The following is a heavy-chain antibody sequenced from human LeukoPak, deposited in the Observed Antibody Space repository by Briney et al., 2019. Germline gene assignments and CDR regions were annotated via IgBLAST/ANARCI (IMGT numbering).Heavy chain of an antibody. D-gene: IGHD2-15*01. Sequence: SETLSLTCTVSGVSISSYYWSWIRQPPGKGLEWIGYIYYSGSTNYNPSLKSRVTISVDTSKNQFSLKLSSVTAADTAVYYCARHPQPLGLLDYWGQGTLVTVSS. CDR3: ARHPQPLGLLDY. J-gene: IGHJ4*02. CDR2: IYYSGST. CDR1: GVSISSYY. V-gene: IGHV4-59*08.